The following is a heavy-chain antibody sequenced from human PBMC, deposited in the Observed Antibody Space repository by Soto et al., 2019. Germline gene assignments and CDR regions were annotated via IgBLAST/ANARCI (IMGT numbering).Heavy chain of an antibody. CDR1: GFTFSSYS. CDR2: ISSSSSTI. V-gene: IGHV3-48*02. Sequence: GGSLRLSCAASGFTFSSYSMNWVRQAPGKGLEWVSYISSSSSTIYYADSVKGRLTISRDTVKNSLYLQMNRLRDEDTAVYYCARDSRVVIMECPYYYGLDVWGRGTTVTVSS. CDR3: ARDSRVVIMECPYYYGLDV. J-gene: IGHJ6*02. D-gene: IGHD3-3*01.